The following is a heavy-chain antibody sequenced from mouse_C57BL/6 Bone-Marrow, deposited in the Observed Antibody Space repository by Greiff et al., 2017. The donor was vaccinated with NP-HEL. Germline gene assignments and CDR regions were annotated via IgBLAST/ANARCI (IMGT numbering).Heavy chain of an antibody. CDR2: IYPRSGNT. CDR3: ARQLRLQYYFDY. J-gene: IGHJ2*01. V-gene: IGHV1-81*01. Sequence: VKLVESGAEPARPGASVKLSCKASGYTFTSYGISWVKQRTGQGLEWIGEIYPRSGNTYYNEKFKGKATLTADKSSSTAYMELRSLTSEDSAVYFCARQLRLQYYFDYWGQGTTLTVSS. D-gene: IGHD3-2*02. CDR1: GYTFTSYG.